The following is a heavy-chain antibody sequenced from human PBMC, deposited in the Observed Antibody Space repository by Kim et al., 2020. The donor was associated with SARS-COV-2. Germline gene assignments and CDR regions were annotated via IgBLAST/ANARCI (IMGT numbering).Heavy chain of an antibody. V-gene: IGHV3-30-3*01. Sequence: GGSLRLSCAASRFTFSTYAMHWVRQAPGKGLEWVAVISYDGSNKYYADSVKGRFTISRDNSKNTLYLQMNSLRTEDTAVYYCARDGSGSSYGWFDPWGQG. J-gene: IGHJ5*02. CDR2: ISYDGSNK. CDR1: RFTFSTYA. D-gene: IGHD3-10*01. CDR3: ARDGSGSSYGWFDP.